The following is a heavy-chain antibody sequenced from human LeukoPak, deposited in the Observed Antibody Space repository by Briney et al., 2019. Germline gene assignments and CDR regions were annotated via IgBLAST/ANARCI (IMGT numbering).Heavy chain of an antibody. CDR3: ARRRRNSGSYFDY. V-gene: IGHV4-59*08. D-gene: IGHD1-26*01. CDR1: GGSISNYY. CDR2: IYYSGST. J-gene: IGHJ4*02. Sequence: SETLSLTCTVSGGSISNYYWSWIRQPPGKGLEWIGYIYYSGSTNYNPSLKSRVTISVDTSKYQFSLKLTSVTAADTAVYYCARRRRNSGSYFDYWGQGTLVTVSS.